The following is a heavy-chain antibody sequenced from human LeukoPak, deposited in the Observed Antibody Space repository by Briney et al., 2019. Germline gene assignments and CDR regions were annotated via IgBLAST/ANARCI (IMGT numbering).Heavy chain of an antibody. CDR3: TRDRQGSGIYSTDY. CDR2: IKQDGSEI. V-gene: IGHV3-7*01. CDR1: GFTFSNFW. J-gene: IGHJ4*02. D-gene: IGHD3-10*01. Sequence: PGGSLRLSCAASGFTFSNFWMSWVRLVPGEGLEWVANIKQDGSEIHYVDSVKGRFTISRDNAQNSLYLHMHSLRAEDTAVYYCTRDRQGSGIYSTDYWGRGTLVTVSS.